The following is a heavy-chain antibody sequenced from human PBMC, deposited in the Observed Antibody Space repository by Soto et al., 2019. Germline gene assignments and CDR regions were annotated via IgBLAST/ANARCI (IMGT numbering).Heavy chain of an antibody. J-gene: IGHJ5*02. CDR3: AKDGGYSSGRYGA. CDR1: GFTFDDYA. CDR2: ISWNSGSI. D-gene: IGHD6-19*01. V-gene: IGHV3-9*01. Sequence: EVPLVESGGGLVQPGRSLRLSCAASGFTFDDYAMHWVRQAPGKGLEWVSGISWNSGSIGYADSVKGRFTISRDNAKNSLYLKMNSLRAEDTALYYCAKDGGYSSGRYGAWGQGTLVTVSS.